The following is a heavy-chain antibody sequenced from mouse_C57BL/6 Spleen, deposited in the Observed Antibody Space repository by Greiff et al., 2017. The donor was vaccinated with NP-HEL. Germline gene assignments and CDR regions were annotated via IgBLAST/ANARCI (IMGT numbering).Heavy chain of an antibody. CDR3: TTYDYPLYYYAMDY. CDR2: IDPENGDT. D-gene: IGHD2-12*01. V-gene: IGHV14-4*01. Sequence: EVHLVESGAELVRPGASVKLSCTASGFNIKDDYMHWVKQRPEQGLEWIGWIDPENGDTEYASKFQGKATITADTSSNTAYLQLSSLTSEDTAVYYCTTYDYPLYYYAMDYWGQGTSVTVSS. J-gene: IGHJ4*01. CDR1: GFNIKDDY.